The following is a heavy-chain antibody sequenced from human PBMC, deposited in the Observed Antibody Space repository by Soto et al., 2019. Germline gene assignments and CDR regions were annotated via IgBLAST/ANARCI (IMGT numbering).Heavy chain of an antibody. CDR2: ISVSGDST. D-gene: IGHD6-19*01. J-gene: IGHJ4*01. CDR1: GFTLSNYA. CDR3: ANFTYSSGWAFDY. Sequence: EVQLLESGGGLVQPGGSLRLSCAASGFTLSNYAMSWVRQAPGKGLEWVSGISVSGDSTYYADSVKGRLTISRDNSKNALYLQMNSLRVEDPAVYYCANFTYSSGWAFDYWGHGALVTVSS. V-gene: IGHV3-23*01.